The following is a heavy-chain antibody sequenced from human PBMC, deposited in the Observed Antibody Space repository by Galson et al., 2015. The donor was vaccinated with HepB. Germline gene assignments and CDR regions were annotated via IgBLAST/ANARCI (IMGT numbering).Heavy chain of an antibody. CDR1: GFTFSSYA. CDR3: AKGVGFFQATDASDI. J-gene: IGHJ3*02. Sequence: SLRLSCAASGFTFSSYAMSWARQAPGKGLEWVSAISGSGGSTYYADSVKGRFTISRDNSKNTLYLQMNSLRAEDTAVYYCAKGVGFFQATDASDIWGQGTKVTVSS. D-gene: IGHD1-26*01. CDR2: ISGSGGST. V-gene: IGHV3-23*01.